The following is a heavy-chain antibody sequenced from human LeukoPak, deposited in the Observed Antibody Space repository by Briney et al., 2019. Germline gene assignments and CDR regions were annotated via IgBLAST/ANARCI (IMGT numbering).Heavy chain of an antibody. Sequence: PSETLSLTCTVSGYSISSGYYWGWIRQPPGKGLEWIGSIYHSGSTYYNPSLKSRVTISVDTSKNQFSLKLSSVTAADTAVYYCARGLIAAAGTQDDAFDIWGQGTMVTVSS. V-gene: IGHV4-38-2*02. CDR3: ARGLIAAAGTQDDAFDI. CDR1: GYSISSGYY. CDR2: IYHSGST. J-gene: IGHJ3*02. D-gene: IGHD6-13*01.